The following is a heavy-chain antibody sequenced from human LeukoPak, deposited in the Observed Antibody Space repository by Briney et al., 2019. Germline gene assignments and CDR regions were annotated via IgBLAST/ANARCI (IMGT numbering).Heavy chain of an antibody. Sequence: ASVKVSCKASGYTFTGYYMHWVRQAPEQGLEWMGWINPNSGGTNYAQKFQGRVTMTRDTSISTAYMELSRLRSDDTAVYYCARRSIAALRFDYWGQGTLVTVSS. CDR2: INPNSGGT. CDR3: ARRSIAALRFDY. J-gene: IGHJ4*02. CDR1: GYTFTGYY. V-gene: IGHV1-2*02. D-gene: IGHD6-6*01.